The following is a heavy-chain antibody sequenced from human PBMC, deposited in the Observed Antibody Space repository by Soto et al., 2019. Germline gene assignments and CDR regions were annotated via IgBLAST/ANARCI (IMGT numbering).Heavy chain of an antibody. CDR2: MRGSNGDT. J-gene: IGHJ4*02. Sequence: PGGSLRLSCAASGFTVSSNYMSWVRQAPGKGLEWVSSMRGSNGDTYYADSVKGRFTISRDNSKNTLYLQMNSLRVEDTALYYCVKWHSDSYYYFDYWGQGALVTVSS. CDR3: VKWHSDSYYYFDY. V-gene: IGHV3-23*01. D-gene: IGHD3-22*01. CDR1: GFTVSSNY.